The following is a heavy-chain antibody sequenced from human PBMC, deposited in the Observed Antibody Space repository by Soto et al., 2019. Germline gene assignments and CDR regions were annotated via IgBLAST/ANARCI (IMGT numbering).Heavy chain of an antibody. D-gene: IGHD5-18*01. Sequence: QMQVVESGGGVVQPGRSLRLSCVVSGFTFSSFGLHWVRQVPGEGLEWVAVMSPDGSQKYHGDSVQGRFIISRDNARDPLYLQINSLRRGVSGVYYCAKDRGGYIGYVYRNFAMDVWGQGTTVTVSS. V-gene: IGHV3-30*18. CDR3: AKDRGGYIGYVYRNFAMDV. J-gene: IGHJ6*02. CDR1: GFTFSSFG. CDR2: MSPDGSQK.